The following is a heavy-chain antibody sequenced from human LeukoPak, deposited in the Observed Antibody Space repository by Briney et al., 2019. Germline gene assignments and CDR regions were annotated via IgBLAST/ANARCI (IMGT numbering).Heavy chain of an antibody. CDR1: GGTFSSYA. J-gene: IGHJ4*02. D-gene: IGHD3-3*01. V-gene: IGHV1-69*13. CDR3: ARSVLRFLEWLLELDY. CDR2: IIPIFGTA. Sequence: ASVKVSCKASGGTFSSYAISWVRQAPGQGLEWMGGIIPIFGTANYAQKFQGRVTITADESTSTAYMELSSLRSEDTAVYYCARSVLRFLEWLLELDYWGQGTLVTVSS.